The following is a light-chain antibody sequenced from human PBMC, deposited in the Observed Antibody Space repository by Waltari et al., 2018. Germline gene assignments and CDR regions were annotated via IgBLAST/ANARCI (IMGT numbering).Light chain of an antibody. CDR2: AVS. Sequence: DIQMTQSPSSLSASVGDRVTIPCRASQSLSWFLDWYQQKPGKAPSLLIHAVSSLQSGVPSRFSGSGSGTDFTLNISNIQPEDFAIYYCQQSYSVPVTFGGGTKVEIK. CDR1: QSLSWF. V-gene: IGKV1-39*01. J-gene: IGKJ4*01. CDR3: QQSYSVPVT.